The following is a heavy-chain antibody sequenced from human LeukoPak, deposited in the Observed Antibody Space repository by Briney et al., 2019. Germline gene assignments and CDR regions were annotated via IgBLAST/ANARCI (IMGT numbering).Heavy chain of an antibody. J-gene: IGHJ6*02. D-gene: IGHD5/OR15-5a*01. Sequence: PGGSLRLSCAASGFTFSSYGMHWVRQAPGKGLEWVAVIWYDGSNKYYADSVKGRFTISRDNSKNTLYLQMDSLRVEDTAVYYCAKGLHIFYYYYGIDVWGQGTTVTVSS. CDR2: IWYDGSNK. V-gene: IGHV3-33*06. CDR3: AKGLHIFYYYYGIDV. CDR1: GFTFSSYG.